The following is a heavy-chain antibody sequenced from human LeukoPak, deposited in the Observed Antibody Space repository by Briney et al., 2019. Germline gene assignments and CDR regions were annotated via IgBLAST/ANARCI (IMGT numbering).Heavy chain of an antibody. J-gene: IGHJ4*02. V-gene: IGHV4-59*01. Sequence: PSETLSLTCSVSGGSIINYYWSWIRQPPGKGLEYIGYVFYNGITKYNPSLRSRVTISVDTSQNQFSLKLRTVTAADTAVYYCARLPYTSCPSDYWGQGTLVTVSS. CDR1: GGSIINYY. CDR2: VFYNGIT. D-gene: IGHD2-2*01. CDR3: ARLPYTSCPSDY.